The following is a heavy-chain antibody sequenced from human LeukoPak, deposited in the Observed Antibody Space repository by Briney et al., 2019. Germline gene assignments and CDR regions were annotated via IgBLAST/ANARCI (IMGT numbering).Heavy chain of an antibody. CDR2: INHSGST. D-gene: IGHD3-10*01. Sequence: SETLSLTCTVSGGSISSYYWSWIRQPPGKGLEWIGEINHSGSTNYNPSLKSRVTISVDTSKNQFSLKLSSVTAADTAVYYCARVPLWFGELFPFDYWGQGTLVTVSS. CDR3: ARVPLWFGELFPFDY. CDR1: GGSISSYY. V-gene: IGHV4-34*01. J-gene: IGHJ4*02.